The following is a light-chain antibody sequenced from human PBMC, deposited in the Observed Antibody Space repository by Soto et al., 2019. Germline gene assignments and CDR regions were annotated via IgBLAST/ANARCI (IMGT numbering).Light chain of an antibody. Sequence: IQLTQSPSSLSASVGDRVTISCRASQDISTHLAWFAQKPGRAPQLLIYAASTLHSGVPPRFSGSGSGTDFTLTISSLQPEDFATYYCQHLNTYPITFGPGTRLEI. CDR1: QDISTH. CDR3: QHLNTYPIT. V-gene: IGKV1-9*01. J-gene: IGKJ5*01. CDR2: AAS.